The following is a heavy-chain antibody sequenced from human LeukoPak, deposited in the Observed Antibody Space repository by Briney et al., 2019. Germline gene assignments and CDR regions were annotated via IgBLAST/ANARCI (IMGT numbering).Heavy chain of an antibody. CDR1: GFTLSTYS. CDR3: AIGGQSTSCFDC. Sequence: PGGSLSLSRAASGFTLSTYSMHWARHAPGKGLECVSAITSDGGSTYYPDSVKGRFTISRDNSESTVYLQMVSLRAEDMAMYYCAIGGQSTSCFDCWGRGTLVTVSS. CDR2: ITSDGGST. V-gene: IGHV3-64*02. D-gene: IGHD2-2*01. J-gene: IGHJ4*02.